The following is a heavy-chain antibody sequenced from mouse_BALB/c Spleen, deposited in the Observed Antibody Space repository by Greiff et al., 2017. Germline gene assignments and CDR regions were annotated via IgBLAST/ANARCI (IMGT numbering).Heavy chain of an antibody. J-gene: IGHJ3*01. Sequence: VQLQQSGPELVKPGASVKMSCKASGYTFTSYVMHWVKQKPGQGLEWIGYINPYNDGTKYNEKFKGKATLTSDKSSSTAYMELSSLTSEDSAVYYCARSTMTSWFAYWGQGTLVTVSA. CDR2: INPYNDGT. V-gene: IGHV1-14*01. CDR3: ARSTMTSWFAY. CDR1: GYTFTSYV. D-gene: IGHD2-4*01.